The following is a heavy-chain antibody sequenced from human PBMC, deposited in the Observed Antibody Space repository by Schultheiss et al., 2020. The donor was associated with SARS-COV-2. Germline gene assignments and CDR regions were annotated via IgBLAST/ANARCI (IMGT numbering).Heavy chain of an antibody. CDR1: GYSFTSYW. V-gene: IGHV5-51*01. Sequence: GESLKISCKGSGYSFTSYWIGWVRQMPGKGLEWMGIIYPGDSDTRYSPSFQGQVTISADKSISTAYLQWSSLKASDTAMYYCARAHTYYDFWSGPEDNWFDPWGQGTLVTVSS. CDR3: ARAHTYYDFWSGPEDNWFDP. J-gene: IGHJ5*02. CDR2: IYPGDSDT. D-gene: IGHD3-3*01.